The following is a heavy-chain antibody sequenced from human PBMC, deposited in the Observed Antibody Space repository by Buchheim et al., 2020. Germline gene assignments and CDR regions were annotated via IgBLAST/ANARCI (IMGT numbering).Heavy chain of an antibody. J-gene: IGHJ4*02. D-gene: IGHD1-20*01. CDR2: IYHTGNT. V-gene: IGHV4-30-2*06. Sequence: QLQLLESGSGLVQPSQTLSLTCDVSGGSVNTIHYCWSWIRQSPGKGLEWIGNIYHTGNTYYSSSLKSRISMSVDTSKNQFSLTLKSVTAADTAVYYCVRAPITDAGLYFDYWGQGAL. CDR1: GGSVNTIHYC. CDR3: VRAPITDAGLYFDY.